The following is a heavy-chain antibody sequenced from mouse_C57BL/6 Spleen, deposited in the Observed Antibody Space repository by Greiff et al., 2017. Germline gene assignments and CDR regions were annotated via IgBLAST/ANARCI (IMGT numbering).Heavy chain of an antibody. J-gene: IGHJ4*01. CDR3: ARGGGYWSYYAMDY. V-gene: IGHV1-78*01. CDR1: GYTFTDHT. CDR2: IYPRDGST. Sequence: VKLVESDAELVKPGASVKISCKVSGYTFTDHTIHWMKQRPEQGLEWIGYIYPRDGSTKYNEKFKGKATLTADKSSSTAYMQLNSLTSEDSAVYFCARGGGYWSYYAMDYWGQGTSVTVSS. D-gene: IGHD1-1*02.